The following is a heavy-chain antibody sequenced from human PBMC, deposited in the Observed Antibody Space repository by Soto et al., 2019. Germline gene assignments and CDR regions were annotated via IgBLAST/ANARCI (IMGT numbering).Heavy chain of an antibody. CDR1: GGSVSSGSYY. CDR2: IYYSGST. V-gene: IGHV4-61*01. CDR3: ARVTEECRSTSCSPYFDY. J-gene: IGHJ4*02. D-gene: IGHD2-2*01. Sequence: SETLSLTCTVSGGSVSSGSYYWSWIRQPPGKGLEWIGYIYYSGSTNYNPSLKSRVTISVDTSKNQFSLKLSSVTAADTAVYYCARVTEECRSTSCSPYFDYWGQGTLGTVSS.